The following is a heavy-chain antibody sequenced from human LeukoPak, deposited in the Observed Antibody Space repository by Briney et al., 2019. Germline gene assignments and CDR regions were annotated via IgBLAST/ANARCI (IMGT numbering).Heavy chain of an antibody. Sequence: GGSLRLSCGASGFTFSTYWMHWVRQAPGKGLVWVSRISSDGSITGYADSVKGRFTISRDNAKNTLYLQMNSLRAEDTAVYYCLRYNYGYYFDYWGQGTLVTVSS. CDR2: ISSDGSIT. CDR3: LRYNYGYYFDY. V-gene: IGHV3-74*01. CDR1: GFTFSTYW. J-gene: IGHJ4*02. D-gene: IGHD5-18*01.